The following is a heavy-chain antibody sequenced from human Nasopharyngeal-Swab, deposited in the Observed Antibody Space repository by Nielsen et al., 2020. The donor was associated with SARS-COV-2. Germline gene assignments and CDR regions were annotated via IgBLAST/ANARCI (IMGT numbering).Heavy chain of an antibody. CDR3: ARALHIYYYDSSGYFGDAFDI. V-gene: IGHV3-48*01. Sequence: WIRQPPGKGLEWVSYISSSSSTIYYADSVKGRFTISRDNAKNSLYLQMNSLRAEDTAVYYCARALHIYYYDSSGYFGDAFDIWGQGTMATVSS. J-gene: IGHJ3*02. CDR2: ISSSSSTI. D-gene: IGHD3-22*01.